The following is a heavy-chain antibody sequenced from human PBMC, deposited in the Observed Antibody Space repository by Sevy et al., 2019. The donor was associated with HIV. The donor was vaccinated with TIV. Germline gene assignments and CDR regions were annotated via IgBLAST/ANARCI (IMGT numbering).Heavy chain of an antibody. CDR3: AKSELSYYDSSGYYYPIPSDY. CDR1: GFTFSSYA. D-gene: IGHD3-22*01. CDR2: ISGSGGST. J-gene: IGHJ4*02. V-gene: IGHV3-23*01. Sequence: GGSLRLSCAASGFTFSSYAMSWVRQAPGKGLEWVSAISGSGGSTYYADSVKGRFTISRDNSKNTLYLQMNSLRAEDTAVYYCAKSELSYYDSSGYYYPIPSDYWGQGTLVTVSS.